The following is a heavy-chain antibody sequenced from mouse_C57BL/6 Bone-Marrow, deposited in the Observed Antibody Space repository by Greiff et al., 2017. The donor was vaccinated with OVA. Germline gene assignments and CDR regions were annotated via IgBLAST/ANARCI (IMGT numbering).Heavy chain of an antibody. CDR2: ISDGGSYT. CDR1: GFTFSSYA. V-gene: IGHV5-4*03. CDR3: AGAPHRGYFDF. J-gene: IGHJ1*03. Sequence: EVKLVESGGGLVKPGGSLKLSCAASGFTFSSYAMSWVRQTPEKRLEWVATISDGGSYTYYQDNVKGRFTISRDNTKNNLYLQMSHLKSEDTAVYYCAGAPHRGYFDFWGTGTTVTVSS.